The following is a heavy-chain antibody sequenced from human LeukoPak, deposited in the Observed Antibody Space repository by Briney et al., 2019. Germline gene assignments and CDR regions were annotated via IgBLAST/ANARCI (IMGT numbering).Heavy chain of an antibody. J-gene: IGHJ6*02. D-gene: IGHD5-24*01. CDR3: ARKMATASYYYYGMDV. Sequence: ASVKVSCKASGGTFSSYAISWVRQAPGQGLEWMGGIIPIFGTANYAQKFQGRVTITADESTSTAYMELSSLRSEDTAVYYCARKMATASYYYYGMDVWGQGTTVTVSS. CDR1: GGTFSSYA. V-gene: IGHV1-69*13. CDR2: IIPIFGTA.